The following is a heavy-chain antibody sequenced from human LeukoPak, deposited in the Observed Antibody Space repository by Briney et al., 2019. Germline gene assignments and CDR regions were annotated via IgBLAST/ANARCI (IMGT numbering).Heavy chain of an antibody. CDR3: ARDSGSDIVVVPAV. CDR1: GGSISSSSYY. D-gene: IGHD2-2*01. V-gene: IGHV4-39*02. CDR2: IYYSGST. J-gene: IGHJ4*02. Sequence: SETLSLTCTVSGGSISSSSYYWGWIRQPPGKGLEWIGSIYYSGSTYYNPSLKSRVTISVDTSKNQFSLKLSSVTAADTAVYYCARDSGSDIVVVPAVWGQGTLVTVSS.